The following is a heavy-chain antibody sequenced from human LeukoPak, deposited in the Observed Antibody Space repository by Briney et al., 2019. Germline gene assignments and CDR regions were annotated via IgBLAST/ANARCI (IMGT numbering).Heavy chain of an antibody. D-gene: IGHD3-10*01. Sequence: SETLSLTCAVSGYSISSGYYWGWIRQPPGKGLGWIGSMYHSGSTYYNPSLKSRVTISVDTSKNQFSLKLSSVTAADTAVYCCARHGVGLGYFDYWGQGTLVTVSS. CDR1: GYSISSGYY. J-gene: IGHJ4*02. V-gene: IGHV4-38-2*01. CDR3: ARHGVGLGYFDY. CDR2: MYHSGST.